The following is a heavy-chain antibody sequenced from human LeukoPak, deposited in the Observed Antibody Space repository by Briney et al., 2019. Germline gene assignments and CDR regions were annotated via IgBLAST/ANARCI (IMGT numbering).Heavy chain of an antibody. D-gene: IGHD2-2*01. CDR3: ARELGYCSSRACEFGY. J-gene: IGHJ4*02. CDR1: GVSISSYY. CDR2: IYTSGST. Sequence: SETLSLTCTVSGVSISSYYWSWIRQPAGKGLEWIGRIYTSGSTNYNPSLKSRVTMSVDTSKNQFSLKLSSVTAADTAVYYCARELGYCSSRACEFGYWGQGTLVTVSS. V-gene: IGHV4-4*07.